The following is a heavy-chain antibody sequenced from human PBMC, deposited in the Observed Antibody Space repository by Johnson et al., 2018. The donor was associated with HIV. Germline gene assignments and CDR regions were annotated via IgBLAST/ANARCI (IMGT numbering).Heavy chain of an antibody. D-gene: IGHD6-19*01. Sequence: QVQLVESGGGLVQPGGSLRLSCAASGFTVSSNYINWVRQAPGKGLEWVAVISYDGSNKYYADSVKGRFTISSDNSKNTLYLQMNSLRAEDTAVYYCARDREEYSSGWYFAFDIWGQGTMVTVSS. V-gene: IGHV3-30-3*01. CDR3: ARDREEYSSGWYFAFDI. J-gene: IGHJ3*02. CDR2: ISYDGSNK. CDR1: GFTVSSNY.